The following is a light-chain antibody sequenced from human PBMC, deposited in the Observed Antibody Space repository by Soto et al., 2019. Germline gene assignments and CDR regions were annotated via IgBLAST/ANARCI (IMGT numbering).Light chain of an antibody. CDR3: QQYNNWPPMA. Sequence: EIVMTQSPATLSVSPGERATLSCRASQSVSSNLAWYQQKPGQAPSLLIYGASTRATGIPARFSGSVSGTEFTLTISSLQSEDFAVYYCQQYNNWPPMAFGQGTKVEIK. CDR2: GAS. CDR1: QSVSSN. J-gene: IGKJ1*01. V-gene: IGKV3-15*01.